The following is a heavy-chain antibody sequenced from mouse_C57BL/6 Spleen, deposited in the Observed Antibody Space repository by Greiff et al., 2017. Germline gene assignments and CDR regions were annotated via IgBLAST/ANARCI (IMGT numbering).Heavy chain of an antibody. V-gene: IGHV5-6*01. CDR3: ARDYGSSDYFDY. CDR1: GFTFSSYG. Sequence: EVKLVESGGDLVKPGGSLKLSCAASGFTFSSYGMSWVRQTPDKRLEWVATISSGGSYTYYPDSVKGRFTISRDNAKNTLYLQMSRLKSEDTAMYYCARDYGSSDYFDYWGQGTTLTVSS. J-gene: IGHJ2*01. CDR2: ISSGGSYT. D-gene: IGHD1-1*01.